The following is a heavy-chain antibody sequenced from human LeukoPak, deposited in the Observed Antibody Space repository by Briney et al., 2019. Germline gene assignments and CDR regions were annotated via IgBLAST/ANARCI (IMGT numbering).Heavy chain of an antibody. D-gene: IGHD2-2*01. J-gene: IGHJ4*02. CDR1: GGSFSGYY. CDR2: INHSGST. CDR3: ARGSGYCSSTSCYSFDY. Sequence: SETLSPTCAVYGGSFSGYYWSWIRQPPGKGLEWIGEINHSGSTNYNPSLKSRVTISVDTSKNQFSLKLSSVTAADTAVYYCARGSGYCSSTSCYSFDYWGQETLVTVSS. V-gene: IGHV4-34*01.